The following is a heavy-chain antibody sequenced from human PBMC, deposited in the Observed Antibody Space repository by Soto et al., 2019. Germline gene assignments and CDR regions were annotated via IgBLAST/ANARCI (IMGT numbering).Heavy chain of an antibody. CDR2: IYYSGST. Sequence: SETLSLTCTVSGGSISSYYWSWIRQPPGKGLEWIGYIYYSGSTNYNPSLKSRVTISVATSKNQFSLKLSSVTAADTAVYYCARDRPSHYDFWDNYGMDVWGQGTTVTVSS. J-gene: IGHJ6*02. CDR1: GGSISSYY. D-gene: IGHD3-3*01. V-gene: IGHV4-59*01. CDR3: ARDRPSHYDFWDNYGMDV.